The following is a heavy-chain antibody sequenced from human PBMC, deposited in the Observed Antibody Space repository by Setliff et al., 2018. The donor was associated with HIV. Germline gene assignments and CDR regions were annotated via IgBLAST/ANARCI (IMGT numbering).Heavy chain of an antibody. J-gene: IGHJ5*02. D-gene: IGHD6-19*01. CDR1: GDSITSGHYY. V-gene: IGHV4-39*01. CDR2: ILSGRDT. Sequence: PSETLSLTCTVSGDSITSGHYYWGWIRQPPGKGLEWIGNILSGRDTYYNPSLKSRVSMSVDTSKNQFSLRLTSVTAADTAVYFCARPHSGRGGGAWFDPWGQGTRVTVSS. CDR3: ARPHSGRGGGAWFDP.